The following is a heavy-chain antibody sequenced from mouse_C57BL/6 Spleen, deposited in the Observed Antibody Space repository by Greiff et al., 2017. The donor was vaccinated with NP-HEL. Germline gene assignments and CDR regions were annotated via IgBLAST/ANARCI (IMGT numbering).Heavy chain of an antibody. J-gene: IGHJ2*01. CDR3: ARVLLRRDFDY. Sequence: QVQLQQPGAELVRPGSSVKLSCKASGYTFASYWMHWVKQRPIQGLEWIGRIDPNSGGTKYNEKFKSKATLTVDKPSSTAYMQLSSLTSEDSAVYYCARVLLRRDFDYWGQGTTLTVSS. CDR1: GYTFASYW. CDR2: IDPNSGGT. V-gene: IGHV1-72*01. D-gene: IGHD1-1*01.